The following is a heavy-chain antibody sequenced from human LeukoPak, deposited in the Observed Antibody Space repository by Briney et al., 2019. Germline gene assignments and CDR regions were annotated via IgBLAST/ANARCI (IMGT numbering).Heavy chain of an antibody. Sequence: GGSLRLSCAASGFTFGNAWMSWVRQAPGKGLEWVGRIKSKTDGGTTDYDAPVKGRFTISRDDSKNTLYLQMNSLKTEDTAVYYCTTRHTMVRGVIELAYWGQGTLVTVSS. V-gene: IGHV3-15*01. D-gene: IGHD3-10*01. CDR1: GFTFGNAW. CDR3: TTRHTMVRGVIELAY. CDR2: IKSKTDGGTT. J-gene: IGHJ4*02.